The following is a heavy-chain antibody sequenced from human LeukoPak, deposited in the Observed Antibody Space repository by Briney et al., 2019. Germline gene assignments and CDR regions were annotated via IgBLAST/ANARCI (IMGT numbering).Heavy chain of an antibody. J-gene: IGHJ4*02. V-gene: IGHV1-69*04. D-gene: IGHD6-19*01. Sequence: SVKVSCKASGGTFSSYTISWVRQAPGQGLEWRGRIIPILGIANYAQKYQGRVTITADKSTSTAYMELSSLRSEDTAVYYCAREDGSGWYGGGHWGQGTLVTVSS. CDR1: GGTFSSYT. CDR3: AREDGSGWYGGGH. CDR2: IIPILGIA.